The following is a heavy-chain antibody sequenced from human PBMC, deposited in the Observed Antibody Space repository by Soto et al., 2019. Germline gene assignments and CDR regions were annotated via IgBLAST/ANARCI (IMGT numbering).Heavy chain of an antibody. J-gene: IGHJ4*02. Sequence: PSETLSLTCSVSGGSISNNNYHWGWIRQPPGKGLEWMGSIYYRGNTYYNPSLRSRITISVDTSRNQFSLALSSVTAPDTAVYFCARLRGGCPADFWGQGTLVTVSS. CDR1: GGSISNNNYH. V-gene: IGHV4-39*01. CDR3: ARLRGGCPADF. D-gene: IGHD3-16*01. CDR2: IYYRGNT.